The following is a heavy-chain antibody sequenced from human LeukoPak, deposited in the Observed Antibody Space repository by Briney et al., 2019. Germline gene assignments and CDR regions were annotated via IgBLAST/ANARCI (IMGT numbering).Heavy chain of an antibody. CDR3: ARVAFGLYVMDV. Sequence: GGSLRLSCAASGFTFSTYSMNWVRQAPGKGLEWVSSISGDSTYRFYADSLKGRFTISRDNSKNSLYLEIISLRDEDTAFYYCARVAFGLYVMDVWGQGTTLTVSS. D-gene: IGHD3/OR15-3a*01. J-gene: IGHJ6*02. V-gene: IGHV3-21*01. CDR2: ISGDSTYR. CDR1: GFTFSTYS.